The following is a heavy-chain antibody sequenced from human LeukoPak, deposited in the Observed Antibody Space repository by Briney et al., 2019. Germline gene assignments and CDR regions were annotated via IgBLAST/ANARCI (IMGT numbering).Heavy chain of an antibody. J-gene: IGHJ4*02. CDR2: ISGSGGST. Sequence: GGSLRLSCAASGFTFSSYAMSWVRQAPGKGLEWASAISGSGGSTYYADSAKGRFTISRDNSKNTLYLQMNSLRAEDTAVYYCAKAFPTRHYYGSGSQEGDYWGQGTLVTVSS. CDR3: AKAFPTRHYYGSGSQEGDY. V-gene: IGHV3-23*01. D-gene: IGHD3-10*01. CDR1: GFTFSSYA.